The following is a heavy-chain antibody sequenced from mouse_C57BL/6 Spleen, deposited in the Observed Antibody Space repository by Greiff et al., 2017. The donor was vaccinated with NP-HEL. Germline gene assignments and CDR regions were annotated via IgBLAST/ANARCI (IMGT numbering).Heavy chain of an antibody. CDR2: IFPGSGST. CDR1: GYTFTDYY. D-gene: IGHD1-1*01. CDR3: ASLYYYGSSSRPWYFDV. Sequence: QVQLQQSGPELVKPGASVKISCKASGYTFTDYYINWVKQRPGQGLEWIGWIFPGSGSTYYNEKFKGKATLTVDKSSSTAYMLLSSLTSEDSAVYFCASLYYYGSSSRPWYFDVWGTGTTVTVSS. J-gene: IGHJ1*03. V-gene: IGHV1-75*01.